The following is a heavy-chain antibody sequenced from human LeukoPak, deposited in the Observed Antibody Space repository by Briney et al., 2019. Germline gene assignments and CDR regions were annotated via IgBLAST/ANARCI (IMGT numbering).Heavy chain of an antibody. CDR3: ARGINILRGVPHWYFDL. Sequence: ASVKVSCKASGYTFINSVIHWVRQAPGERLEWMGWINAGNGITKYSQEFHDRVTITRDTSASTAYMDLNSLRSEDTAVYYRARGINILRGVPHWYFDLWGRGTLVTVSS. J-gene: IGHJ2*01. CDR1: GYTFINSV. CDR2: INAGNGIT. D-gene: IGHD3-10*01. V-gene: IGHV1-3*01.